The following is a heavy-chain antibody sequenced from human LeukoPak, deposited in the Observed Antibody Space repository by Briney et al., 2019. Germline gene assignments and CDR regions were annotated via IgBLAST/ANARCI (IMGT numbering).Heavy chain of an antibody. CDR2: IKRDGSAQ. D-gene: IGHD2-15*01. CDR1: GFTFSSYA. CDR3: ARALPRDIVRVTEYFDY. J-gene: IGHJ4*02. V-gene: IGHV3-7*01. Sequence: PGGSLRLSCAASGFTFSSYAMSWVRQAPGKGLEWVANIKRDGSAQYYADSVKGRFTISRDNAKNSLYLQMDSLRAEDTAVYYCARALPRDIVRVTEYFDYWGQGTLVTVSS.